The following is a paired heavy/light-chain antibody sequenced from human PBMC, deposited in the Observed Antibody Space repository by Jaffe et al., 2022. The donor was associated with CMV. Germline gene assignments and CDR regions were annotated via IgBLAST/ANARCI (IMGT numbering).Light chain of an antibody. CDR2: GAS. Sequence: EIVMTQSPATLSVSPGERATLSCRASQSVSSNLAWYQQKPGQAPRLLIYGASTRATGIPARFSGSGSGTEFTLTISSLQSEDFAVYYCQQYNNGWTFGQGTKVEIK. CDR3: QQYNNGWT. V-gene: IGKV3-15*01. CDR1: QSVSSN. J-gene: IGKJ1*01.
Heavy chain of an antibody. Sequence: QVQLQQWGAGLLKPSETLSLTCAVYGGSFSGYYWSWIRQPPGKGLEWIGEINHSGSTNYNPSLKSRVTISVDTSKNQFSLKLSSVTAADTAVYYCATLLGGQVGNSHFRGMDVWGQGTTVTVSS. CDR3: ATLLGGQVGNSHFRGMDV. CDR1: GGSFSGYY. CDR2: INHSGST. V-gene: IGHV4-34*01. D-gene: IGHD3-3*02. J-gene: IGHJ6*02.